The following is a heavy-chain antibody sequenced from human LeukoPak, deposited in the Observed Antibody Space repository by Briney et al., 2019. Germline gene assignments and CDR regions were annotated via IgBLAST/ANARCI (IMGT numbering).Heavy chain of an antibody. Sequence: SETLSLTCAVYGGSFSGYYWSWNRQPPGKGLEWIGEINHSGSTNYNPSLKSRVTISVDTSKNQFSLKLSSVTAADTAVYYCARGSGEAYYYYGMDVWGQGTTVTVSS. V-gene: IGHV4-34*01. D-gene: IGHD3-10*01. CDR1: GGSFSGYY. CDR2: INHSGST. J-gene: IGHJ6*02. CDR3: ARGSGEAYYYYGMDV.